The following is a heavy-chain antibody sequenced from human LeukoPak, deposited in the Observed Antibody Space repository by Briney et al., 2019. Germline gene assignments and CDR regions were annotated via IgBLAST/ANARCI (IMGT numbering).Heavy chain of an antibody. CDR2: IYYSGST. Sequence: SETLSLTCTVSGGSISSYYWSWIRQPPGKGLEWIGYIYYSGSTNYNPSLKSRVTISVDTSKNQFSLKPSSVTAADTAVYYCARVRTDYDILTGLTYYLDYWGQGTLVTVSS. CDR3: ARVRTDYDILTGLTYYLDY. D-gene: IGHD3-9*01. V-gene: IGHV4-59*01. J-gene: IGHJ4*02. CDR1: GGSISSYY.